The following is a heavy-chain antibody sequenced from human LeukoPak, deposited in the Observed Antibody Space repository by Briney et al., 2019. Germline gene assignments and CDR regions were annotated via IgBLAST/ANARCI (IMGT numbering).Heavy chain of an antibody. CDR2: INPETGGT. CDR3: ARDPGANYFDY. J-gene: IGHJ4*02. Sequence: GASVKVSCKASGYTFTGYYIHWVRQAPGQGPEWMGWINPETGGTSYAQKFQGRVTMTSDTSISTAYMDLRRLRSDDTAVYYCARDPGANYFDYWGQGALVTVSS. CDR1: GYTFTGYY. V-gene: IGHV1-2*02.